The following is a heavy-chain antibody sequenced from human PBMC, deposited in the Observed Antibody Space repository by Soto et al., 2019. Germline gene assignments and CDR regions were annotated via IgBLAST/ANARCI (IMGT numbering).Heavy chain of an antibody. CDR2: ISYDGKNI. CDR1: GFNLDSYA. V-gene: IGHV3-30*03. D-gene: IGHD3-10*01. Sequence: VESGGGVVQPGRSLRLSCADSGFNLDSYAMNWVRQAPGKGHEWVATISYDGKNIYYADFVSGRFTISNDNSTNTLYLRLSSLIPEDTAIYYCARDYGALPADRFQYWGQGTLVTVSS. J-gene: IGHJ1*01. CDR3: ARDYGALPADRFQY.